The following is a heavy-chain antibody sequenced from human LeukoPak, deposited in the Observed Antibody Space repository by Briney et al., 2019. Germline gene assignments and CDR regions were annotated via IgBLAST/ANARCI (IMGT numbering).Heavy chain of an antibody. Sequence: SETLSLTCTVSGGSISSSSYYWGWIRQPPGKGLEWIGSIYYSGSTYYNPSLKSRVTISVDTSKNQFSLKLSSVTAADTAVYYCAIVHDFWSGSKFDYWGQGTLVTVSS. D-gene: IGHD3-3*01. CDR2: IYYSGST. CDR1: GGSISSSSYY. CDR3: AIVHDFWSGSKFDY. V-gene: IGHV4-39*07. J-gene: IGHJ4*02.